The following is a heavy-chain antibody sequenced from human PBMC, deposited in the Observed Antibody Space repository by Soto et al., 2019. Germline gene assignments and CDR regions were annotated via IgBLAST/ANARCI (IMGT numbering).Heavy chain of an antibody. V-gene: IGHV2-5*02. J-gene: IGHJ4*02. CDR3: AHCRGGVASF. D-gene: IGHD2-2*01. Sequence: QITLNESGPTLVKPTQTLTLTCTFSGFSLSTRDVGVGWIRQPPGEALEWLGVVYWDDDKTYSPSLKSRHTNTKDTSKNQVFLRMTKIDPVDTATYYCAHCRGGVASFWGQGTLVTVSS. CDR1: GFSLSTRDVG. CDR2: VYWDDDK.